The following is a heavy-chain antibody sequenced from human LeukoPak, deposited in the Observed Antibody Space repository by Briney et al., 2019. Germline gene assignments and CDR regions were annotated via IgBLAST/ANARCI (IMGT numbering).Heavy chain of an antibody. CDR2: ISSSGSTI. Sequence: GGPLRLSCGASGFTSSAYYMIWIRQAQGKGLEGVQYISSSGSTIYYADSVKGRFTMSRDNTKNSLYLQMNSLRAEDTAVYYCARVFGVTTFSSHFDSWGQGTLVTVSS. J-gene: IGHJ4*02. D-gene: IGHD4-17*01. CDR3: ARVFGVTTFSSHFDS. V-gene: IGHV3-11*01. CDR1: GFTSSAYY.